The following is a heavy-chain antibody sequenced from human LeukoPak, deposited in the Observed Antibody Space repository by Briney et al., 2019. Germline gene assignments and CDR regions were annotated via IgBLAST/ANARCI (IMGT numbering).Heavy chain of an antibody. CDR1: GFTFSSYG. V-gene: IGHV3-23*01. D-gene: IGHD6-13*01. J-gene: IGHJ5*02. Sequence: GGTLRLSCAASGFTFSSYGMSWVRQAPGKGLEWVSAISGSGGSTYYADSVKGRFTISRDNSKNTLYLQMNSLRAEDTAVYYCARRDYSSSSSRFDPWGQGTLVTVSS. CDR3: ARRDYSSSSSRFDP. CDR2: ISGSGGST.